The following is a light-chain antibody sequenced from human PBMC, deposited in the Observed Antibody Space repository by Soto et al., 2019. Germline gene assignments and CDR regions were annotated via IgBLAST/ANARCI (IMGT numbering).Light chain of an antibody. CDR1: QSISSSF. J-gene: IGKJ2*01. V-gene: IGKV3-20*01. Sequence: DIVLTQSPGTLSLSPGERATLSCRASQSISSSFLAWYQQKPGQAPRLLLHDSSDRATGIPDRFSGSGSGTDFTLTITTVEPEDVAVYYCQQYDSARTTFGQGTKLEIK. CDR2: DSS. CDR3: QQYDSARTT.